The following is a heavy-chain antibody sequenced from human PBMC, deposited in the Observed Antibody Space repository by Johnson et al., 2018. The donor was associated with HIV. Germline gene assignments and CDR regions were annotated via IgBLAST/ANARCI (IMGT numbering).Heavy chain of an antibody. CDR3: ARRGGSGWSAFDI. CDR2: IKQDGNDK. Sequence: VQLVESGGGVVQPGGSLRLSCAASGFTFSNYGMHWVRQAPGKGLEWVANIKQDGNDKYYVDSVKGRFTISRDNSKNSLYLQMNSLRAEDTALYYCARRGGSGWSAFDIWGQGTMVTVSS. J-gene: IGHJ3*02. V-gene: IGHV3-7*03. CDR1: GFTFSNYG. D-gene: IGHD6-19*01.